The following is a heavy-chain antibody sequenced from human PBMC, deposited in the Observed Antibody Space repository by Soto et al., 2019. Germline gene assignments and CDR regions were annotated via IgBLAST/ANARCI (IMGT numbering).Heavy chain of an antibody. CDR2: INPKSGGT. V-gene: IGHV1-2*02. Sequence: SVKVSCEASGYTFSDYYIHWGREAPVQGLEWMGWINPKSGGTKYTQKFQGRVTMTRDTSINTAYMDLSRVTSDDTAVYYCAREGTGYSAFDIWGQGTMVTVSS. J-gene: IGHJ3*02. D-gene: IGHD3-9*01. CDR3: AREGTGYSAFDI. CDR1: GYTFSDYY.